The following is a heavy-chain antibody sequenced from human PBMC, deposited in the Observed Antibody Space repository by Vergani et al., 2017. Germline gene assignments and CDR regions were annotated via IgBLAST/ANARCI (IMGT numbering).Heavy chain of an antibody. CDR1: GFTFSSYS. J-gene: IGHJ4*02. Sequence: EVQLVESGGGLVKPGGSLRLSCAASGFTFSSYSMNWVCQAPGKGLEWVSSISSSSSYIYYADSVKGRFTISRDNAKNSLYLQMNSLRAEDTAVYYCARDSYGSSGDYSYNYFDYWGQGTLVTVSS. CDR3: ARDSYGSSGDYSYNYFDY. V-gene: IGHV3-21*01. D-gene: IGHD3-22*01. CDR2: ISSSSSYI.